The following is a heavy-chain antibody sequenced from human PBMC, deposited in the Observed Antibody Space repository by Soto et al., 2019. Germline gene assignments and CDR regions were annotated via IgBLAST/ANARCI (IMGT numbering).Heavy chain of an antibody. D-gene: IGHD1-26*01. Sequence: QVQLVQSGAEVKKPGASVKVSCKASGYTFTSYDINWVRQAIGQGLEWMGWMNPNSGNTGYAEKFHGRVTMTRNTSITTTYIELNSLRSAATAVYYYAREKVGANDYRGQGTLVTVSS. J-gene: IGHJ4*02. CDR2: MNPNSGNT. CDR1: GYTFTSYD. CDR3: AREKVGANDY. V-gene: IGHV1-8*01.